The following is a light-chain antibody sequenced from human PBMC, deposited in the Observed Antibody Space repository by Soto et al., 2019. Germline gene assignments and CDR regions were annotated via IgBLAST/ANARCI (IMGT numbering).Light chain of an antibody. CDR1: SSDVGGYNL. CDR2: EVS. J-gene: IGLJ3*02. CDR3: CSYTSSDTWV. V-gene: IGLV2-14*01. Sequence: SALTQPASVSGSPGQSITISCTGTSSDVGGYNLVSWYQHYPGKAPKLKIYEVSNRPSGVSNRFSGSKSGNTASLTISGLQPEDEADYYCCSYTSSDTWVFGGGTQLTVL.